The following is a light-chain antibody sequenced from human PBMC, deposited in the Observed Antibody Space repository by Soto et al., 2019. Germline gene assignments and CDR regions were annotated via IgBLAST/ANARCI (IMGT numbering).Light chain of an antibody. CDR2: GNS. CDR1: SSNIGAGYD. J-gene: IGLJ2*01. V-gene: IGLV1-40*01. Sequence: QPVLTQPPSVSGAPGQRVTISCTGSSSNIGAGYDVHWYQQLPGTAPKLLIYGNSNRPSGVPDRFSGSKSGTSASLAITGLQAEDEAYYYCQSYDSSLSGPVVFGRGTKLTVL. CDR3: QSYDSSLSGPVV.